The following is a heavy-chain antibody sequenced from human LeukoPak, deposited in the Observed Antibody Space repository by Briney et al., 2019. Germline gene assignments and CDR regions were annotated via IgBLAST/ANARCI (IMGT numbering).Heavy chain of an antibody. CDR3: ARGYGDYPNWFDP. CDR1: GGTFSSYA. V-gene: IGHV1-69*01. J-gene: IGHJ5*02. D-gene: IGHD4-17*01. CDR2: IIPIFGTA. Sequence: SVKVSCKASGGTFSSYAISWVRQAPGQWLEWMGGIIPIFGTANYAQKFQGRVTITADESTSTAYMELSSLRSEDTAVYYCARGYGDYPNWFDPWGQGTLVTVSS.